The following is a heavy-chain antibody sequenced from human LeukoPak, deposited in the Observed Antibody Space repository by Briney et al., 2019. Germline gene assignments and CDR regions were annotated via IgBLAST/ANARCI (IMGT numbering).Heavy chain of an antibody. CDR3: AFSRFGELILDP. V-gene: IGHV1-18*04. D-gene: IGHD3-10*01. J-gene: IGHJ5*02. Sequence: EASVKVSCKASGYTFTSYGISWVRQAPGQGLEWMGWISAYNGNTNYAQKLQGRVTMTTDTSTSTAYMELRSLRSDDTAVYYCAFSRFGELILDPWGQGTLVTVSS. CDR2: ISAYNGNT. CDR1: GYTFTSYG.